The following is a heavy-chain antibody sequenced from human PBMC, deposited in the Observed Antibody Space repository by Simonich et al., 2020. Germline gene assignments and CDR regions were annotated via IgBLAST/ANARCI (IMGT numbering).Heavy chain of an antibody. J-gene: IGHJ3*02. V-gene: IGHV4-34*01. D-gene: IGHD1-1*01. Sequence: QVQLQQWGAGLLKPSETLSLTCAVYGGSFSGYYWSWIRQPPGKGLEWIGEINHRERNTNDPSPRSRVTISVDTSKNQFSLKRSSVTAADTAVYYCARGKGWKNAFDIWGQGTMVTVSS. CDR2: INHRERN. CDR3: ARGKGWKNAFDI. CDR1: GGSFSGYY.